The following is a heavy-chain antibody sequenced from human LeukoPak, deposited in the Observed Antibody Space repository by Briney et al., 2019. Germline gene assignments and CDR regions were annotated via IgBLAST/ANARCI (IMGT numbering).Heavy chain of an antibody. CDR1: GFTFDDYG. D-gene: IGHD5-24*01. V-gene: IGHV3-20*01. CDR3: ARDRGNIEMEDAFDI. Sequence: GSLRLSCAASGFTFDDYGMSWVRQAPGKGLEWVSGINWNGGSTGYADSVKGRFTISRDNAKNSLYLQMNSLRAGDTALYHCARDRGNIEMEDAFDIWGQGTMVTVSS. J-gene: IGHJ3*02. CDR2: INWNGGST.